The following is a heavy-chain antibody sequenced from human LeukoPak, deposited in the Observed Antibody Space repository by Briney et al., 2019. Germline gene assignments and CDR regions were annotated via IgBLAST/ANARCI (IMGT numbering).Heavy chain of an antibody. CDR1: GFTFDDYG. J-gene: IGHJ4*02. CDR2: IKQDGSEK. V-gene: IGHV3-7*03. CDR3: AREGDRRWLQLMAPQLEAIDY. D-gene: IGHD5-24*01. Sequence: QSGGSLRLSCAASGFTFDDYGMSWVRQAPGKGLEWVANIKQDGSEKYYVDSVKGRFTISRDNSKNTLYLQMNSLRAEDTAVYYCAREGDRRWLQLMAPQLEAIDYWGQGTLVTVSS.